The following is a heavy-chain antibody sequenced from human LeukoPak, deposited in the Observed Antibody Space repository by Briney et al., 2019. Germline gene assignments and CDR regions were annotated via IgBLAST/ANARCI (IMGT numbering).Heavy chain of an antibody. V-gene: IGHV4-34*01. D-gene: IGHD3-22*01. CDR2: INHSGTT. J-gene: IGHJ4*02. Sequence: SETLSLTCAVYGGSFSGYYWYWIRQPPGKGLEWIGEINHSGTTNYNPSLKSRVTISVDTSKNQFSLKLSSVTASETAVYYCARCENYYDNSGYDYWGQGTLVTVSS. CDR1: GGSFSGYY. CDR3: ARCENYYDNSGYDY.